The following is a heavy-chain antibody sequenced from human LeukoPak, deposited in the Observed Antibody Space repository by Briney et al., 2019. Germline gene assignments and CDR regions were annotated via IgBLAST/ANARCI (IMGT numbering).Heavy chain of an antibody. J-gene: IGHJ3*02. CDR2: ISAYNGNT. V-gene: IGHV1-18*01. CDR1: GYTFTSYG. Sequence: ASVKVSCKASGYTFTSYGISWVRQAPGQGLERMGWISAYNGNTNYAQKLQGRVTMTTDTSTSTAYMELRSLRSDDTAVYYCARQGRDGYNRGDAFDIWGQGTMVTVSS. D-gene: IGHD5-24*01. CDR3: ARQGRDGYNRGDAFDI.